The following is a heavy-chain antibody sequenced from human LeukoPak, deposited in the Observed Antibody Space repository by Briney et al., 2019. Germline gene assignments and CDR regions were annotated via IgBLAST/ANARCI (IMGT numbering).Heavy chain of an antibody. CDR3: ARSDCSGGACYINFDY. J-gene: IGHJ4*02. Sequence: PSETLSLTRILSSGSINSGSISNFYWNWLRQPPGKGRAWIGYIFYSGTTNYNPSLKSRVTISIDTSKNQFSLKLSSVTAADTAVYYCARSDCSGGACYINFDYWGQGTLVTVSS. CDR2: IFYSGTT. V-gene: IGHV4-61*01. CDR1: SGSINSGSISNFY. D-gene: IGHD2-15*01.